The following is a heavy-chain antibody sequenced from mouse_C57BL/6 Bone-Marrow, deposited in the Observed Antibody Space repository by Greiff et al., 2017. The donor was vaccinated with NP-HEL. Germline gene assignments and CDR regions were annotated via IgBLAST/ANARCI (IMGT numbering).Heavy chain of an antibody. CDR3: ARVIYAMDY. J-gene: IGHJ4*01. V-gene: IGHV1-76*01. CDR2: IYPGSGNT. Sequence: QVQLKESGAELVRPGASVKLSCKASGYTFTDYYINWVKQRPGQGLEWIARIYPGSGNTYYNEKFKGKATLTAEKSSSTAYMQLSSLTSEDSAVYFCARVIYAMDYWGQGTSVTVSP. CDR1: GYTFTDYY.